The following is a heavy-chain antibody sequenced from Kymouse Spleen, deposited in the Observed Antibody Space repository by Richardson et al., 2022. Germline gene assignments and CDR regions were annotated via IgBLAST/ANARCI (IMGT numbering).Heavy chain of an antibody. V-gene: IGHV3-33*01. CDR2: IWYDGSNK. CDR1: GFTFSSYG. CDR3: AREMGYGSGSYRYYYGMDV. J-gene: IGHJ6*02. Sequence: QVQLVESGGGVVQPGRSLRLSCAASGFTFSSYGMHWVRQAPGKGLEWVAVIWYDGSNKYYADSVKGRFTISRDNSKNTLYLQMNSLRAEDTAVYYCAREMGYGSGSYRYYYGMDVWGQGTTVTVSS. D-gene: IGHD3-10*01.